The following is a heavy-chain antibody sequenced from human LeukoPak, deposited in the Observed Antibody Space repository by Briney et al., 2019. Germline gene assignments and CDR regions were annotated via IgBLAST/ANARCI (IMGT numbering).Heavy chain of an antibody. V-gene: IGHV1-58*02. CDR3: AAGHGLRYFDWLLTTEYYFDY. CDR1: GFTFTSSA. CDR2: IVVGSGNT. D-gene: IGHD3-9*01. Sequence: SVKVSCKASGFTFTSSAMQWVRQARGQRLEWIGWIVVGSGNTNYAQKFQERVTITRDMSTSTAYMELSSLRSEDTAVYYCAAGHGLRYFDWLLTTEYYFDYWGQGTLVTVSS. J-gene: IGHJ4*02.